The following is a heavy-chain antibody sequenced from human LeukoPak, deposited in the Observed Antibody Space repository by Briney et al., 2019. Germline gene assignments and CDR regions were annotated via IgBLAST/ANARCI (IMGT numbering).Heavy chain of an antibody. CDR1: GYTFTGYY. CDR2: INPNSGGT. CDR3: AIDQEDTAMEY. J-gene: IGHJ4*02. D-gene: IGHD5-18*01. Sequence: GESLKISCKSSGYTFTGYYMHWVRQAPGQGLEWMGWINPNSGGTNYAQTFQGRVTMTRETYIRTAYMELSRLTSDDTTVYYCAIDQEDTAMEYWGQGTLVTVSS. V-gene: IGHV1-2*02.